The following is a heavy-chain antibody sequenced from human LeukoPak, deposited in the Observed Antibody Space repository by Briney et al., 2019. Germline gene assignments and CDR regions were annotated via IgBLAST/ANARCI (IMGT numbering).Heavy chain of an antibody. D-gene: IGHD6-19*01. Sequence: SETLSLTCTVSGGSISSYYWSWIRQPPGKGLEWIGYIYYSGSTNYNPSLKSRVTISVDTSKNQFSLKLSSVTAADTAVYYCARVSGWSSYYFDYRGQGTLVTVSS. V-gene: IGHV4-59*01. CDR2: IYYSGST. CDR1: GGSISSYY. CDR3: ARVSGWSSYYFDY. J-gene: IGHJ4*02.